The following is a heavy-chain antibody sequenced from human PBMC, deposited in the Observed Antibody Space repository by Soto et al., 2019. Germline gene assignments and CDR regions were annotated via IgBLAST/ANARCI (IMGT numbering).Heavy chain of an antibody. CDR3: ARGGVRRYSSGWYLDAFDI. CDR1: GGTFSSYA. Sequence: SVKVSCKASGGTFSSYAISWVRQAPGQGLEWMGGIIPIFGTANYAQKFQGRVTITADESTSTAYMELSSLRSEDTAVYYCARGGVRRYSSGWYLDAFDIWGQGTMVTVSS. J-gene: IGHJ3*02. CDR2: IIPIFGTA. D-gene: IGHD6-19*01. V-gene: IGHV1-69*13.